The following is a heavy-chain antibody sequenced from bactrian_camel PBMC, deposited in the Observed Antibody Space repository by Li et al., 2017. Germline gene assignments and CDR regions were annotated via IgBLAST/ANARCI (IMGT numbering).Heavy chain of an antibody. CDR1: GLTFDDHA. CDR3: VDYEMPSENGGRHFDSCGD. V-gene: IGHV3S60*01. CDR2: ISYSGGST. D-gene: IGHD5*01. J-gene: IGHJ4*01. Sequence: QVQLVESGGGLVQAGGSLRLSCTVSGLTFDDHAMDWFSQAPGKEREVVSCISYSGGSTYYADSVKGRFTISHDNAKNTVNLQMNDLKPDDTAMYYCVDYEMPSENGGRHFDSCGDWGQGTQVTVS.